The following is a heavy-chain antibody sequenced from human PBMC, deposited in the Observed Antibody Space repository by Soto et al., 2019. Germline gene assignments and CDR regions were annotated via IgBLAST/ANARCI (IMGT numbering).Heavy chain of an antibody. CDR2: ISWNSGTI. V-gene: IGHV3-9*01. Sequence: EVQLVESGGGLAQPGRSLRLSCGASGFTFDEYGMHWVRQAPGKGLEWVSGISWNSGTIGYADSVKGRFTISRDNAKNSLYLQMSSLRAEDTALYYCAKSTGGTANGMDVWGQGTTVTVSS. CDR1: GFTFDEYG. D-gene: IGHD2-8*02. J-gene: IGHJ6*02. CDR3: AKSTGGTANGMDV.